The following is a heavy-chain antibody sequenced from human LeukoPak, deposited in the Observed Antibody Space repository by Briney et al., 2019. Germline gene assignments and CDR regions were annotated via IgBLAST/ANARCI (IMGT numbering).Heavy chain of an antibody. V-gene: IGHV3-7*01. Sequence: GGSLRLSCAASGFNFGTYWMSWVRQAPGKGLEWLANIRQDGSVKFYVDSVKGRFTISRDNAKSSLYLQMNSLRVEDEAVYYCASSHDSSGNDWGQGTLVTVSS. CDR2: IRQDGSVK. J-gene: IGHJ4*02. CDR1: GFNFGTYW. D-gene: IGHD3-22*01. CDR3: ASSHDSSGND.